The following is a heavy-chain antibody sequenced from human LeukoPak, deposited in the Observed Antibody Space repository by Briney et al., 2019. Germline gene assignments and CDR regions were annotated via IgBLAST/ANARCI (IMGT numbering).Heavy chain of an antibody. V-gene: IGHV4-34*01. CDR2: INHSGST. Sequence: SETLSLTCAVYGGSFSGYYWSWIRQPPGKGLAWIGEINHSGSTNYNPSLKSRVTISLDTSKNQFSLKLSSVTAADTAMYYCARVSRGNSVGGDYWGQGTLVTVSS. J-gene: IGHJ4*02. CDR3: ARVSRGNSVGGDY. D-gene: IGHD4-23*01. CDR1: GGSFSGYY.